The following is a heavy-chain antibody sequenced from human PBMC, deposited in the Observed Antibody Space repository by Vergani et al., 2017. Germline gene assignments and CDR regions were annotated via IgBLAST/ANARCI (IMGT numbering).Heavy chain of an antibody. Sequence: QVQLQESGPGLVKPSETLSLTCAVSGYSISSGYYWGWIRQPPGKGLEWIGCIYHSGSTYYNPSLKSRVTISVDTSKNQFSLKLSSVTAADTAVYYCARHKVGATYGMDVWGQGP. CDR2: IYHSGST. CDR3: ARHKVGATYGMDV. CDR1: GYSISSGYY. V-gene: IGHV4-38-2*01. J-gene: IGHJ6*02. D-gene: IGHD1-26*01.